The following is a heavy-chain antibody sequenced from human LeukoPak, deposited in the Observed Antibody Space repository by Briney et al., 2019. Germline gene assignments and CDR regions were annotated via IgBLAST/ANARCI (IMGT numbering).Heavy chain of an antibody. J-gene: IGHJ4*02. D-gene: IGHD2-21*01. CDR2: ISYSGSI. CDR1: GGSISNSNYY. V-gene: IGHV4-39*01. Sequence: PSETLSLTCTVSGGSISNSNYYWGWIRQPPEKGLEWIGSISYSGSIHYNPSLKSRVTISVDTSKNHFSLRLSSVTAADTAVYYCATLEIGDYYFDYWGQGTLVTVSS. CDR3: ATLEIGDYYFDY.